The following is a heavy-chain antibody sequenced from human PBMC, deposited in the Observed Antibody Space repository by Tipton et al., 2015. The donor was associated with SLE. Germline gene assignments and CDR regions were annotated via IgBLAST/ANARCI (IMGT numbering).Heavy chain of an antibody. CDR1: GFTLSRHE. V-gene: IGHV3-48*03. D-gene: IGHD3-22*01. CDR3: ARDYYDSSGYWRLRYYFDY. Sequence: SLRLSCAASGFTLSRHEMNWVRQAPGKGLEWISYISRSGDTIYNADSVKDRFIISRDNGKKSLYLQMNSLRAEDTAVYYCARDYYDSSGYWRLRYYFDYWGQGTLVTVSS. CDR2: ISRSGDTI. J-gene: IGHJ4*02.